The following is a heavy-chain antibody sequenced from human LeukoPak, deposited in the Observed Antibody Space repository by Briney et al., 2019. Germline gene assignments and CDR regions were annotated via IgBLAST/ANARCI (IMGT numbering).Heavy chain of an antibody. V-gene: IGHV4-34*01. J-gene: IGHJ6*03. Sequence: PSETLSLTCAVYGGSFSGYYWSWIRQPPGKGLEWIGEINHSGSTNYNPSLKSRVTISVDTSKNQFSLKLSSVTAADTAVYYCARGVSDTAMDYYYYMDVWGKGTTVTISS. CDR2: INHSGST. CDR1: GGSFSGYY. D-gene: IGHD5-18*01. CDR3: ARGVSDTAMDYYYYMDV.